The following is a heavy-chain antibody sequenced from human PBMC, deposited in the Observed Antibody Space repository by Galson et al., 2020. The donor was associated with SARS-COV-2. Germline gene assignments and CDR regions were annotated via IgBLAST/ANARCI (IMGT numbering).Heavy chain of an antibody. D-gene: IGHD3-22*01. Sequence: SETLSLTCSVSGGSISSGSYYWSWIRQPAGKGLEWIGQIYTSGSTNYNPSLKSRVTISLDTSKNQFSLKLSSVTAADTAVYYCARHRTFDDSSGYPVRYFDYWGQGTLVTVSS. J-gene: IGHJ4*02. CDR3: ARHRTFDDSSGYPVRYFDY. V-gene: IGHV4-61*09. CDR2: IYTSGST. CDR1: GGSISSGSYY.